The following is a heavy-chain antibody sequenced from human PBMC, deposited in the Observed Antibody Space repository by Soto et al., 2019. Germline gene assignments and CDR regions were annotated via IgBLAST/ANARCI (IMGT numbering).Heavy chain of an antibody. V-gene: IGHV3-7*05. CDR3: AKDVR. J-gene: IGHJ4*02. CDR1: GFTFGTHW. Sequence: EVQLVESGGDLVHPGGSVRLSCVASGFTFGTHWMSWFRQAPGKGLEWVANINGDASEKYYADSVKGRFTISRDNAKNSLYLQMNSLRVEDTAVYYCAKDVRWGQGTLITVSS. CDR2: INGDASEK.